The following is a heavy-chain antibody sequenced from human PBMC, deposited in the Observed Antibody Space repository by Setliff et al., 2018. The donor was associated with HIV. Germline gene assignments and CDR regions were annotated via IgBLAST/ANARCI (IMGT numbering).Heavy chain of an antibody. CDR3: ARGLRTSLVFFDY. Sequence: PSETLSLTCNVSAASVGTGAYYWSWIRQSPGKGLEWLGYLYYSGSIDYNPSLKTRVSISIDMSKNQFSLKMSSVTAADTAVYFCARGLRTSLVFFDYWGQGSLVTVSS. V-gene: IGHV4-61*08. D-gene: IGHD2-8*01. CDR1: AASVGTGAYY. J-gene: IGHJ4*02. CDR2: LYYSGSI.